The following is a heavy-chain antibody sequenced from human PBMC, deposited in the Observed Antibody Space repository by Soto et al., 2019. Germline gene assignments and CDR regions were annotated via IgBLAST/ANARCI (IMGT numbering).Heavy chain of an antibody. V-gene: IGHV1-2*02. J-gene: IGHJ6*02. CDR2: INPNSGGT. CDR1: GFTFSAYY. Sequence: QVQLVQSGAEVKKPGASVKVSCKASGFTFSAYYIYWVRXAPGQGLEWIGWINPNSGGTNNAQKFQGRVTXXXXXXXXXXXXXXXXXXXXXXXXXXXXXXXXXXXXXXXXXXYYGMDVWGQGTTVTVSS. CDR3: XXXXXXXXXXXXXXXYYGMDV.